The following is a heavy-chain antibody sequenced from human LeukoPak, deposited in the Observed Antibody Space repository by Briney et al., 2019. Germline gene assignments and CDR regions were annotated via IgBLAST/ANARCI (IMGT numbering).Heavy chain of an antibody. CDR1: GGSFSGYY. CDR3: ARVAHSYGYGDFDY. V-gene: IGHV4-34*01. Sequence: SETQSLTCAVYGGSFSGYYWSWIRQPPGKGLEWIGEINHSGSTNYNPSLKSRVTISVDTSKNQFSLKLSSVTAADTAVYYCARVAHSYGYGDFDYWGQGTLVTVSS. D-gene: IGHD5-18*01. J-gene: IGHJ4*02. CDR2: INHSGST.